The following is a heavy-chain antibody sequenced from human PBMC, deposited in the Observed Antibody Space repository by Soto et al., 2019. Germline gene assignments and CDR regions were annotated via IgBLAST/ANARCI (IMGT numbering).Heavy chain of an antibody. J-gene: IGHJ4*02. Sequence: PSETLSLTCTVSGGSIRSYYWSWIRQSPGKGLEWIGYIYYSGSTTYNPSLKSRVTISVDTSKNQFSLKLSSVTTADTAVYYCASYRGSGTLADWGKGTLVTVYS. CDR3: ASYRGSGTLAD. V-gene: IGHV4-59*01. CDR2: IYYSGST. D-gene: IGHD2-21*01. CDR1: GGSIRSYY.